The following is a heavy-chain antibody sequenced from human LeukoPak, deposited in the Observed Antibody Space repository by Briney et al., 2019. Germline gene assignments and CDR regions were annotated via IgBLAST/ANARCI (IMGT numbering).Heavy chain of an antibody. D-gene: IGHD6-19*01. CDR3: AKDRGSGWSYFDY. CDR2: IRSDSSND. J-gene: IGHJ4*02. CDR1: GFTFRSYG. Sequence: GGSLRLSCVMSGFTFRSYGMHWVRQAPGKGLEWVTLIRSDSSNDYYADSVKGRFTIGRDDSKNTLYLQMNSLRAEDTAVYYCAKDRGSGWSYFDYWGQGTLVTVSS. V-gene: IGHV3-30*02.